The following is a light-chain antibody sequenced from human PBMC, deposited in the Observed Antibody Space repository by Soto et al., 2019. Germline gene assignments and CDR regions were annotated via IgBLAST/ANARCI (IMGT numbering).Light chain of an antibody. Sequence: EIVLTQSPVTLSLSPGERATLSCRASQSVRTYLAWYQVKPGQAPRLLIYDASSWASGVPARFSGSGSGTDFTLTISSLEPEDFAHYTCQQRNTWPPITFGQGTRLEIK. CDR1: QSVRTY. CDR2: DAS. CDR3: QQRNTWPPIT. V-gene: IGKV3-11*01. J-gene: IGKJ5*01.